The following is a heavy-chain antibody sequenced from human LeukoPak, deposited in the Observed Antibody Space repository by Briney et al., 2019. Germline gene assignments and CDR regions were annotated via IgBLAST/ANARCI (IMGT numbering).Heavy chain of an antibody. CDR2: IKQDGSEK. V-gene: IGHV3-7*01. D-gene: IGHD4-17*01. CDR3: AKGPTVTSNWFDP. CDR1: GFTFSSYW. Sequence: GGSLRLSCAASGFTFSSYWMSWVRQAPGKGLEWVANIKQDGSEKYYVDSVKGRFTISRDNAKNSLYLQMNSLRAEDTAVYYCAKGPTVTSNWFDPWGQGTLVTVSS. J-gene: IGHJ5*02.